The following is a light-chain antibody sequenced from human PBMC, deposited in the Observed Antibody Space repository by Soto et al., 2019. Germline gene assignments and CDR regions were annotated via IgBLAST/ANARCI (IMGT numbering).Light chain of an antibody. CDR3: CSFAGSSTS. V-gene: IGLV2-23*01. CDR2: EGN. Sequence: QSVLTQPASVSGSPGQSVTMSCAGASSDVGSYNLVSWYQQYPGKAPKLIIYEGNKRPSGVSNRFSGSESGNTASLTISGLQAEDAADYYCCSFAGSSTSFGGGTKLTVL. CDR1: SSDVGSYNL. J-gene: IGLJ2*01.